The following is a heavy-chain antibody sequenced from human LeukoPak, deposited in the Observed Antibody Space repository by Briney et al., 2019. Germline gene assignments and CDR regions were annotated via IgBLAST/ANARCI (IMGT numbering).Heavy chain of an antibody. V-gene: IGHV3-74*01. D-gene: IGHD1-14*01. CDR3: ATRQGGNPAY. J-gene: IGHJ4*02. CDR1: GLTFSSHW. CDR2: ITNDGSST. Sequence: RPGGSLRLSCAASGLTFSSHWMHWVRQAPGKGLVWVSRITNDGSSTTYAGPVKGRFTISRDNAKNMLYLQVNSLRAEDTAVYYCATRQGGNPAYWGQGTLVTVSS.